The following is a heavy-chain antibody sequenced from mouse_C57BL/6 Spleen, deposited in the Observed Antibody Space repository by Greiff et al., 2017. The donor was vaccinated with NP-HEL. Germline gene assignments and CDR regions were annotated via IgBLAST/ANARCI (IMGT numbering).Heavy chain of an antibody. V-gene: IGHV1-26*01. CDR2: INTNNGGT. J-gene: IGHJ3*01. CDR1: GYTFTDYY. Sequence: VQLQQSGPELVKPGASVKISCKASGYTFTDYYMNWVQQSHGKSLEWLGDINTNNGGTSYKQKLKGKATLTVDKSSSTAYMELRSLTSKDTSVYYCASPYYNGSSPFAYWGQGTLVTVSA. D-gene: IGHD1-1*01. CDR3: ASPYYNGSSPFAY.